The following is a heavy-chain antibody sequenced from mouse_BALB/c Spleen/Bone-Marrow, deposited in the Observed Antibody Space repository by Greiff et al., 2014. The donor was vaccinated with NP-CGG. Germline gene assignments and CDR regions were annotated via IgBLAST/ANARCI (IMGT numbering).Heavy chain of an antibody. J-gene: IGHJ4*01. D-gene: IGHD1-1*01. V-gene: IGHV1-5*01. CDR1: GYTFTSYW. CDR3: TRSYERYDAMDY. Sequence: EVQLQQSGTVLARPGASVKMSCKASGYTFTSYWMHWVKQRPGQGLEWIGAIYPGNSDTSYNQKFKGKAKLTAVTSTSTAYMELSSLTNEDSAVYYCTRSYERYDAMDYWGQGTSVTVSS. CDR2: IYPGNSDT.